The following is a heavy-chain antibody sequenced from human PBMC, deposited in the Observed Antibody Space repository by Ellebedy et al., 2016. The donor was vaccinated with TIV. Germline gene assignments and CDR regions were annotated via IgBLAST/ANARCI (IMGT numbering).Heavy chain of an antibody. CDR2: IYHSGST. Sequence: MPGGSLRLSCAVSGGSISSSNWWTWVRQPPGKGLGWIGEIYHSGSTNYNPSLKSRVTISVDTSKNQFSLKLSSVTAADTAVYYCARDIGGANSDYWGQGTLVTVSS. CDR3: ARDIGGANSDY. J-gene: IGHJ4*02. CDR1: GGSISSSNW. V-gene: IGHV4-4*02. D-gene: IGHD4/OR15-4a*01.